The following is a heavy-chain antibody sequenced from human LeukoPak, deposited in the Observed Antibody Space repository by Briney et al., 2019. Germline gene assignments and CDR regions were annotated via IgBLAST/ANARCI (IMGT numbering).Heavy chain of an antibody. D-gene: IGHD5-12*01. V-gene: IGHV4-39*01. CDR1: GGSISSSSYY. CDR2: IYYSGST. CDR3: ARHLYGGYVVDY. Sequence: SETLSLTCTVSGGSISSSSYYWGWIRQPPGKGLEWIGSIYYSGSTYYNPSLKSRVTISVDTSKNQFSLKLSSVTAADTAAYYCARHLYGGYVVDYWGQGTLVTVSS. J-gene: IGHJ4*02.